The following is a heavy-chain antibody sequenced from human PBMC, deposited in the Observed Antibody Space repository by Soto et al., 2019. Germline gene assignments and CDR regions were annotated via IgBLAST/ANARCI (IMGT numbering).Heavy chain of an antibody. CDR1: GFTFSDYS. V-gene: IGHV3-33*01. CDR2: IWYDGSKT. J-gene: IGHJ4*02. CDR3: ARSLGGHYCGGYPKRDQLDS. Sequence: GGSLRLSCAASGFTFSDYSMHWVRQAPGKGLEWVAIIWYDGSKTYYADSVKGRFTVSRDNSENTVYLQMNSLRAEDTAVFYCARSLGGHYCGGYPKRDQLDSWGQRALVTVSS. D-gene: IGHD2-21*01.